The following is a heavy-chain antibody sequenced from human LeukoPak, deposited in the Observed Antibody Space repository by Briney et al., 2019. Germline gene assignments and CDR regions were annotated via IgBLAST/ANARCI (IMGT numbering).Heavy chain of an antibody. J-gene: IGHJ4*02. CDR1: GYSISSGYY. V-gene: IGHV4-38-2*02. CDR3: ARGYGGNSGLDY. Sequence: SETLSLTCTVSGYSISSGYYWGWIRQPPGKGLEWIGSIYHSGSTYYNPSLKSRVTISVDTSKNQFSLKLSSVTAADTAVYYCARGYGGNSGLDYWGQGTLVTVSS. CDR2: IYHSGST. D-gene: IGHD4-23*01.